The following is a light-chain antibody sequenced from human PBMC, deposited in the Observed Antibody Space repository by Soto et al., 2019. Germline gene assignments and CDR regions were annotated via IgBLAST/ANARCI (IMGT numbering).Light chain of an antibody. CDR1: QNVGND. CDR2: SAS. V-gene: IGKV3-11*01. J-gene: IGKJ4*01. CDR3: QQRSNWPPT. Sequence: EIVLTQSPATLSLSPGERATLSCRASQNVGNDLAWYHQKRGQAPRLLIYSASNRATGIPARFSGSGSGTDCTLSSSSLEPEDFAAYYCQQRSNWPPTFGGGTKVEIK.